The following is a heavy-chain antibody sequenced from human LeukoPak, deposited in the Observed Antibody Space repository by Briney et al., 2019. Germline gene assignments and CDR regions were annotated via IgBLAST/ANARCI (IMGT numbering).Heavy chain of an antibody. CDR3: ARGNLHFDY. Sequence: SQTLSLTCAISGESVSSDDAAWSWIRQSPSRGLEWLGRTHYRSKWYYHYAISVKSRISVNPDTSKNQFSLQLNSVTPEDSAVYYCARGNLHFDYWGQGTLVTVSS. CDR1: GESVSSDDAA. J-gene: IGHJ4*02. V-gene: IGHV6-1*01. CDR2: THYRSKWYY.